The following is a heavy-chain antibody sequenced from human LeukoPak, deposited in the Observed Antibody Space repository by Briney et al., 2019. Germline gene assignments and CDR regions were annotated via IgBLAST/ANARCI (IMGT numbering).Heavy chain of an antibody. CDR1: GFTFSSYA. CDR3: AKEGYSSSSYFDY. D-gene: IGHD6-6*01. J-gene: IGHJ4*02. V-gene: IGHV3-23*01. Sequence: GGSLRLSCAASGFTFSSYAMSWVRRAPGKGLEWVSAISGSGGSTYYADSVKGRFTISRDNSKNTLYLQMNGLRAEDTAVYYCAKEGYSSSSYFDYWGQGTLVTVSS. CDR2: ISGSGGST.